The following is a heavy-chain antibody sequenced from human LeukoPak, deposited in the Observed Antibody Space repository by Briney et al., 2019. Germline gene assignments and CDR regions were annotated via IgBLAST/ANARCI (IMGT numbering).Heavy chain of an antibody. D-gene: IGHD4-23*01. CDR1: GFTVSRPA. CDR2: ISGSGGST. CDR3: AKDPGYGGNNIDY. V-gene: IGHV3-23*01. J-gene: IGHJ4*02. Sequence: PGGSLSLSYAASGFTVSRPAMRWVRQAPGKGLEWVSAISGSGGSTYYADSVKGRFTISRDNSKNTLFLQMSSLRAEDTAVYYCAKDPGYGGNNIDYWGQGTLVTVSS.